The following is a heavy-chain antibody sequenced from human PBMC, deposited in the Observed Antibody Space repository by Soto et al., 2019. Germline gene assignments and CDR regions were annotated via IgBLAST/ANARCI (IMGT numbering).Heavy chain of an antibody. D-gene: IGHD6-13*01. CDR3: ASGIAAAGTMVAFDI. J-gene: IGHJ3*02. CDR2: IYYSGST. CDR1: GGSISSYY. V-gene: IGHV4-59*01. Sequence: QVQLQESGPGLVKPSETLSLTCTVSGGSISSYYWSWIRQPPGKGLEWIGYIYYSGSTNYNPSLKSRVTISVDTSKNQFSLKLSSVTAADTAVYYCASGIAAAGTMVAFDIWGQGTMVTVSS.